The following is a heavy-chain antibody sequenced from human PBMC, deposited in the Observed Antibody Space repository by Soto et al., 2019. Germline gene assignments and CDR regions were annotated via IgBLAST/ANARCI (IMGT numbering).Heavy chain of an antibody. J-gene: IGHJ6*03. Sequence: PSETLSLTCAVSSGSISSSNWWSWVRQPPGKGLEWIGEIYHSGSTNYNPSLKSRVTISVDKSKNQFSLKLSSVTAADTAVYYCARSIYGDYAGYDYYMHVWGKGTTVTVSS. CDR3: ARSIYGDYAGYDYYMHV. CDR1: SGSISSSNW. D-gene: IGHD4-17*01. CDR2: IYHSGST. V-gene: IGHV4-4*02.